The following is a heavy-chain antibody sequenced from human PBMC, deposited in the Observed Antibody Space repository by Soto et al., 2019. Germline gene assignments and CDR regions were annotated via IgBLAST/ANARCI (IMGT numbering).Heavy chain of an antibody. J-gene: IGHJ4*02. CDR2: LYSGGTT. V-gene: IGHV3-66*01. CDR1: GFTVSSNY. Sequence: GGSLRLSCAASGFTVSSNYMSWVRQAPGKGLEWVSVLYSGGTTYYADSVKGRFTISRDDSKNTLYLQMNSLRADDTALYYCARDPSYDILTGPRDFWGQGTLVTVSS. CDR3: ARDPSYDILTGPRDF. D-gene: IGHD3-9*01.